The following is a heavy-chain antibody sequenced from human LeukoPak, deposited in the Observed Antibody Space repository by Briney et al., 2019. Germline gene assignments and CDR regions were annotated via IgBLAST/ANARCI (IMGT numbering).Heavy chain of an antibody. CDR1: GGSFSGYY. J-gene: IGHJ6*03. V-gene: IGHV4-34*01. CDR2: INHSGST. D-gene: IGHD3-10*01. CDR3: ARVLKSNHYYGSESYSRPYYYYMDV. Sequence: SETLSLTCAVYGGSFSGYYWSWIRQPPGKGLEWIGEINHSGSTNYNPSLKSRVTISVDTSKNQFSLKLSSVTAADTAVYYCARVLKSNHYYGSESYSRPYYYYMDVWGKGTTVTVSS.